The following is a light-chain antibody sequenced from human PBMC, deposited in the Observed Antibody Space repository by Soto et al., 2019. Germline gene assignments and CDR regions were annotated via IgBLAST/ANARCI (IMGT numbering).Light chain of an antibody. J-gene: IGKJ2*01. Sequence: DIQMTQSPSTLSASVGDRVTITCRASQSISTWLAWYQQKPGTAPKLLIYKASTLESGVPSRFSGSRSGTEFTLTVSSLQPDDFATYYCQQYNDSVPYTFGQGTKLEIK. CDR1: QSISTW. V-gene: IGKV1-5*03. CDR2: KAS. CDR3: QQYNDSVPYT.